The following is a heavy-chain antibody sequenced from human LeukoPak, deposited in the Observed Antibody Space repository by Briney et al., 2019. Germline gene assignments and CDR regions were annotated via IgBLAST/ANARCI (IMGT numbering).Heavy chain of an antibody. CDR1: GFTFSSYA. CDR3: ARESLRYSSGWYEKY. J-gene: IGHJ4*02. CDR2: ISYDGSNK. Sequence: LTGGSLRLSCAASGFTFSSYAMHWVRQAPGKGLEWVAVISYDGSNKYYADSVKGRFTISRDNSKNTLYLQMNSLRAEDTAVYYCARESLRYSSGWYEKYWGQGTLVTVSS. D-gene: IGHD6-19*01. V-gene: IGHV3-30-3*01.